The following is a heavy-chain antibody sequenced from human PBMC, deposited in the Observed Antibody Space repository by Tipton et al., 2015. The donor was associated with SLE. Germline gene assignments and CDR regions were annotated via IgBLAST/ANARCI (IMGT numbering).Heavy chain of an antibody. D-gene: IGHD1-26*01. CDR2: IWNDGSNK. J-gene: IGHJ6*02. Sequence: SLRLSCADSGFTFSSYGMHWVRQAPGKGLEWVAVIWNDGSNKYYADSVKGRFTISRDNSKNTLYLQMNSLRAEDTVVYYCAKDGGSYHYYGMDVWGQGTTVTVSS. V-gene: IGHV3-30*18. CDR3: AKDGGSYHYYGMDV. CDR1: GFTFSSYG.